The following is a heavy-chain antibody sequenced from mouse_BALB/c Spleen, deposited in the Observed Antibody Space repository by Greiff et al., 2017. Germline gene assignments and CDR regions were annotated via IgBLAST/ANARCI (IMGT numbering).Heavy chain of an antibody. V-gene: IGHV5-9-4*01. J-gene: IGHJ1*01. D-gene: IGHD2-1*01. Sequence: EVKLVESGGGLVKPGGSLKLSCAASGFTFSSYAMSWVRQSPEKRLEWVAEISSGGSYTYYPDTVTGRFTISRDNAKNTLYLEMSSLRSEDTAMYYCARGLYGNYFWYFEVWGAGTTVTVSS. CDR3: ARGLYGNYFWYFEV. CDR2: ISSGGSYT. CDR1: GFTFSSYA.